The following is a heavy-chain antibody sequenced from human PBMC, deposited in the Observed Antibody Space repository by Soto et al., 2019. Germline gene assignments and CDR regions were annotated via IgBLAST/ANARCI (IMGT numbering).Heavy chain of an antibody. CDR3: AKDRTGYYDVASRGSDY. D-gene: IGHD3-22*01. V-gene: IGHV3-9*01. J-gene: IGHJ4*02. CDR1: GFTFDDYA. Sequence: GGSLRLSCAASGFTFDDYAMHWVRQAPGKGLEWVSGISWNSGSIGYADSVKGRFTISRDNAKNSLYLQMNSLRAEDTALYYCAKDRTGYYDVASRGSDYWGQGTLVTVSS. CDR2: ISWNSGSI.